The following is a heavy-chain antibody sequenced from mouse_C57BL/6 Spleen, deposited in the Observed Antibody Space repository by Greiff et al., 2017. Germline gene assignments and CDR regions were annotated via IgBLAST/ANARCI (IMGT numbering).Heavy chain of an antibody. CDR3: ARSGTTVVDWYFDV. CDR1: GYAFSSSW. D-gene: IGHD1-1*01. Sequence: QVQLQQSGPELVKPGASVKISCKASGYAFSSSWMNWVKQRPGKGLEWIGRIYPGDGDTNYNGKFKGQATLTADKSSSTAYMQLSSLTSEDSTVYFCARSGTTVVDWYFDVWGTGTTVTVSS. V-gene: IGHV1-82*01. CDR2: IYPGDGDT. J-gene: IGHJ1*03.